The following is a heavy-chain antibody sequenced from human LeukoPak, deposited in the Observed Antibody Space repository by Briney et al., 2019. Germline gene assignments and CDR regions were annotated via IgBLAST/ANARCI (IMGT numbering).Heavy chain of an antibody. CDR1: WFTVSSNY. V-gene: IGHV3-53*01. Sequence: GGFLRLSCAASWFTVSSNYMSWVRQAPGKGLEWVSVIYCGGSTYYADSVKGRVTISRDNSKNTLYLQMNSLMAEDTAVYYCAREGEDSSGYKHFDYWAREPWSPSPQ. D-gene: IGHD3-22*01. J-gene: IGHJ4*02. CDR2: IYCGGST. CDR3: AREGEDSSGYKHFDY.